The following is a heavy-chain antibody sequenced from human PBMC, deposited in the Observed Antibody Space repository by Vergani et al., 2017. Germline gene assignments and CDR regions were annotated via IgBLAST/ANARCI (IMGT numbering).Heavy chain of an antibody. CDR1: GGSISSGGYY. J-gene: IGHJ6*02. CDR3: SRVGYDFWSGYYLHGMDV. V-gene: IGHV4-31*03. D-gene: IGHD3-3*01. Sequence: QVQLQESGPGLVKPSQTLSLTCTVSGGSISSGGYYWSWIRQHPGKGLEWIGYIYYSGSNYYNPSLKSRVTISVDMSKNQFSKTLSSVTAADTAVYYCSRVGYDFWSGYYLHGMDVWGQGTTVTVSS. CDR2: IYYSGSN.